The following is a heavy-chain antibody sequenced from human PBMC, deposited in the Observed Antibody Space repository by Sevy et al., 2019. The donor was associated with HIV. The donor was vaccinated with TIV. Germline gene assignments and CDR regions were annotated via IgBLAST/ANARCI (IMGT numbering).Heavy chain of an antibody. CDR3: ARGVWDFWSGYPYFDY. CDR1: GGSISSNNW. V-gene: IGHV4-4*02. J-gene: IGHJ4*02. CDR2: IYRSGGT. D-gene: IGHD3-3*01. Sequence: SETLSLTCAVSGGSISSNNWWSWVRQPPGKGLELIGEIYRSGGTNYNPSLKSRVTISVDESKNQFSLRLNSVTAADTAVYYCARGVWDFWSGYPYFDYWGQGTLVTVSS.